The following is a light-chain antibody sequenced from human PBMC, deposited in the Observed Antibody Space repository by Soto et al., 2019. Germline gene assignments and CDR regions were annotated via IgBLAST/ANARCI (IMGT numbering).Light chain of an antibody. CDR3: QSYDSSLSGSNV. CDR2: GNS. CDR1: SSNIGAGYD. Sequence: QCVLTRPPSVSGAAGEGVTISCTGSSSNIGAGYDVHWYQQLPGTAPKLLIYGNSNRPSGVPDRFSGSKSGTSASLAITGLQAEDEADYYCQSYDSSLSGSNVFGTGTKVTVL. J-gene: IGLJ1*01. V-gene: IGLV1-40*01.